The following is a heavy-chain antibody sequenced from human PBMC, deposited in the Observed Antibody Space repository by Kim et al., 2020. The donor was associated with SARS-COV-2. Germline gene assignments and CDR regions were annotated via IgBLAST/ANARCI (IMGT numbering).Heavy chain of an antibody. D-gene: IGHD3-9*01. CDR3: ARVQGDILTGIFHRGVDY. J-gene: IGHJ4*02. CDR2: ISAYNGNT. CDR1: GYTFTSYG. V-gene: IGHV1-18*01. Sequence: ASVKVSCKASGYTFTSYGISWVRQAPGQGLEWMGWISAYNGNTNYAQKLQGRVTMTTDTSTSTAYMELRSLRSDDTAVYYCARVQGDILTGIFHRGVDYWGQGTLVTVSS.